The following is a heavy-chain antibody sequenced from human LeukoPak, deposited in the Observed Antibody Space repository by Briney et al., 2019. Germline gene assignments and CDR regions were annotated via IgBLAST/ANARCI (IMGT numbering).Heavy chain of an antibody. CDR3: ARWGYCSGGSCYSYFDY. D-gene: IGHD2-15*01. V-gene: IGHV4-31*03. J-gene: IGHJ4*02. CDR1: GGSISSGGYY. CDR2: IYYSGST. Sequence: SETLSLTCTVSGGSISSGGYYWSWIRQHPGKGLEWIGYIYYSGSTYYNPSLKSRVTISVDTSKNQFSLKLSSVTAADTAVYYCARWGYCSGGSCYSYFDYWGQGTLVTVSS.